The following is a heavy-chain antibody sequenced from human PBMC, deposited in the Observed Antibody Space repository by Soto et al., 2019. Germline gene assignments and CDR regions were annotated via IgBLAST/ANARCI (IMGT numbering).Heavy chain of an antibody. CDR3: ARIFSYYYGSGSYSDSYGMDV. Sequence: PVQVSCKAAGGTFSSYAISWVRQDHGQGLEWLGGIIPIFGTATYAQKFQGRVTITADESTSTAYMELSSLRSEDTAVYYCARIFSYYYGSGSYSDSYGMDVWGQGTTVTVS. D-gene: IGHD3-10*01. J-gene: IGHJ6*02. CDR1: GGTFSSYA. V-gene: IGHV1-69*13. CDR2: IIPIFGTA.